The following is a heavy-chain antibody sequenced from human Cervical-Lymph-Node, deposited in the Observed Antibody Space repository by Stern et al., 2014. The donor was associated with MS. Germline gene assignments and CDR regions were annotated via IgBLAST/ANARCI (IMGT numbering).Heavy chain of an antibody. D-gene: IGHD4-11*01. CDR3: ARAPYDYTNWYGMDV. J-gene: IGHJ6*02. CDR2: MYFSGSA. Sequence: QLQLQESGPGLVRPSETLSLTCIVSGGSISSYYWSWIRQPPGKGLEWVGHMYFSGSANYNPSLKSRVTITVDMSKNQFSLKLSSVTAADTAVYYCARAPYDYTNWYGMDVWGQGTTVYVSS. CDR1: GGSISSYY. V-gene: IGHV4-59*01.